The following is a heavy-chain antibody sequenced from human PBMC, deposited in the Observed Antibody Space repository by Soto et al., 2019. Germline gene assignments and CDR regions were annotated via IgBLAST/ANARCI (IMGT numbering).Heavy chain of an antibody. J-gene: IGHJ4*02. CDR3: AREFTLTTFDY. CDR1: GFTFSSYL. V-gene: IGHV3-30-3*01. Sequence: QVQLVESGGGVVQPGRSLRLSCAASGFTFSSYLMHWVRQAPGKGLEWVAVISYDGSNKYYADSVKGRFTISRDNSKNTLYLQMHSLRVEDTAVYDCAREFTLTTFDYWGQGTRVTVSS. D-gene: IGHD4-17*01. CDR2: ISYDGSNK.